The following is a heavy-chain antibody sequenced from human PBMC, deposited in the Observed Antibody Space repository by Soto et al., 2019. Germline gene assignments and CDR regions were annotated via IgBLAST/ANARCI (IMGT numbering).Heavy chain of an antibody. V-gene: IGHV1-69*12. D-gene: IGHD1-7*01. Sequence: QVQLVQSGAEVKKPGSSVKVSCKASGGTFSSYAISWVRQAPGQGLEWMGGIIPIFGTANYAQKFQGRVTITADESTSTAYMELSSLRSEDTAVYYCASQMGVTGTYAHYCGMDVWGQGTTVTVSS. J-gene: IGHJ6*02. CDR1: GGTFSSYA. CDR3: ASQMGVTGTYAHYCGMDV. CDR2: IIPIFGTA.